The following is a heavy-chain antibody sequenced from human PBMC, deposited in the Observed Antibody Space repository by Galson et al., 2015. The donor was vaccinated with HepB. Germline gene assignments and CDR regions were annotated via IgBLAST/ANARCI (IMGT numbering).Heavy chain of an antibody. J-gene: IGHJ5*02. CDR1: GFIFRHHA. D-gene: IGHD3-16*01. CDR3: VKEGSWFGGDWFDP. Sequence: SLRLSCAGSGFIFRHHAMAWTRQAPGKGLEWVSGINGRGSTRSYSDAVKGRFSISRDNSKDTVFLQMDNLRAEDTAVYYCVKEGSWFGGDWFDPWGQGALATVS. CDR2: INGRGSTR. V-gene: IGHV3-23*01.